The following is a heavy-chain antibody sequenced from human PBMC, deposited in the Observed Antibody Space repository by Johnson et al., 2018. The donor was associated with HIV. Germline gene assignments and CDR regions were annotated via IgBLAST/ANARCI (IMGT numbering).Heavy chain of an antibody. D-gene: IGHD3-10*01. V-gene: IGHV3-33*05. CDR3: VKVQDEWFRALGAFDI. CDR2: ISSDGGNK. CDR1: GFTFSSYG. J-gene: IGHJ3*02. Sequence: VQLVESGGGVVQPGGSLRLSCAASGFTFSSYGMHWVRQAPGKGLEWVAVISSDGGNKYHEDSVKGRFTISRDNSKNTMYLQMNTLSAEDPAVYYCVKVQDEWFRALGAFDIWGQGTMVTVSS.